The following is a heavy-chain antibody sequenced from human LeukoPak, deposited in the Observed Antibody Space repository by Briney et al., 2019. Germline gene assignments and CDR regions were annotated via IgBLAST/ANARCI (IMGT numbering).Heavy chain of an antibody. CDR3: ARHSSPRYYFDS. CDR2: IDPSDSYR. V-gene: IGHV5-10-1*01. Sequence: GESLKISCKGSGYSFTSYWIGWVRQMPGKGLEWMGRIDPSDSYRNYSPSFQGHVTISTDKSINTAYLQWSSLKASDTAIYYCARHSSPRYYFDSWGQGTLVAVSS. CDR1: GYSFTSYW. J-gene: IGHJ4*02.